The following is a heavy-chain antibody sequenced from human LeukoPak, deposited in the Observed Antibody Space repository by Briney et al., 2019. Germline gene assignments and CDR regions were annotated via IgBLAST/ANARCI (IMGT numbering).Heavy chain of an antibody. J-gene: IGHJ4*02. CDR1: GFTVSSNY. CDR3: ARDPARDSSGWSSPYYFDY. D-gene: IGHD6-19*01. CDR2: IYSGGST. Sequence: HPGRSLRLSCGASGFTVSSNYMSWLRQAPGKGLEWVSVIYSGGSTYYADSVKGRFTISRDNSKNTLYLQMNSLRAEDTAVYYCARDPARDSSGWSSPYYFDYWGQGTLVTVSS. V-gene: IGHV3-66*01.